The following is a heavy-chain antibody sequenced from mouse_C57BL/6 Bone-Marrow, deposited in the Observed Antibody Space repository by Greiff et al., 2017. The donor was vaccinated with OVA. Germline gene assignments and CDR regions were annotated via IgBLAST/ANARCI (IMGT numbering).Heavy chain of an antibody. D-gene: IGHD2-5*01. CDR3: AISGSNYFIYFDY. J-gene: IGHJ2*01. Sequence: QVHVKQSGAELVKPGASVKVSCKASGYTFTSYWMHWVKQRPGQGLEWIGRIHPSDSDTNYNQKFKGKATLTVDKSSSTAYMQLSSLTSEDSAVYYCAISGSNYFIYFDYWGQGTTLTVSS. CDR1: GYTFTSYW. CDR2: IHPSDSDT. V-gene: IGHV1-74*01.